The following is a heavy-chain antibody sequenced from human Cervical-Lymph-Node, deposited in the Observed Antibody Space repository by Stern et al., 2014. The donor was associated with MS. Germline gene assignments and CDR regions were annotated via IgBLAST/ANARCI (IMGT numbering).Heavy chain of an antibody. D-gene: IGHD1-26*01. CDR3: ARVAPTVGAAY. CDR1: GYTFTDYN. CDR2: VSPDGGRT. V-gene: IGHV1-46*01. J-gene: IGHJ4*02. Sequence: VHLVESGAEVKEPGASVKVSCPASGYTFTDYNIQWVRQAPGPGLEWMGMVSPDGGRTAYAPKFRGRVTMTRDKSTATVYMELNSLRSEDTAVYFCARVAPTVGAAYWGQGTLVTVSS.